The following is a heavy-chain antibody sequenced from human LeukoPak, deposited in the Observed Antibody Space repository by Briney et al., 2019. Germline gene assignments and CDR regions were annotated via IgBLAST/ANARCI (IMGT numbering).Heavy chain of an antibody. D-gene: IGHD3-9*01. J-gene: IGHJ4*02. V-gene: IGHV1-69*13. Sequence: ASVKVSCKASGGTFSSYAIRWVRQAPGHGLEWMGGIIPIFGTANYAQKFQGIVTITADESTSTAYMELSSLRSEDTPVYYCARGSVDLTGYYRLDYWGQETLVSVFS. CDR2: IIPIFGTA. CDR1: GGTFSSYA. CDR3: ARGSVDLTGYYRLDY.